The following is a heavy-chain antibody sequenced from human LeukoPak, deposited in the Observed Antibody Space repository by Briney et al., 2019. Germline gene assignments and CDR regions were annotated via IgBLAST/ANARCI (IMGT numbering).Heavy chain of an antibody. V-gene: IGHV4-28*06. J-gene: IGHJ5*02. Sequence: SETLSLTCAVSGYSISSRNWWGWIRQPPGKGLEWIGYIYYSGSTNYNPSLKSRVTMSVDTSKNQFSLKLSSVTALDTAVYYCARSIVRIIGSYARNWFDPWGQGTLVTVSS. CDR3: ARSIVRIIGSYARNWFDP. D-gene: IGHD1-26*01. CDR2: IYYSGST. CDR1: GYSISSRNW.